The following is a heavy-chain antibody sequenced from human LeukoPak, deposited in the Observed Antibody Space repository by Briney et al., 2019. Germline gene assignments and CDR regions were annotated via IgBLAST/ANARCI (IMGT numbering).Heavy chain of an antibody. D-gene: IGHD2-15*01. CDR2: IYYSGST. J-gene: IGHJ4*02. V-gene: IGHV4-31*03. CDR3: ARVRLSKYCSGGSCHGGIRLVDY. Sequence: SETLSLTCTVSGGSISSGGYYWSWMRQRPGKGLQWNGYIYYSGSTYYNPSLKGRVTISVDTSKNQFSRKLSSLTAADTAVYYCARVRLSKYCSGGSCHGGIRLVDYWGQGTLVTVSS. CDR1: GGSISSGGYY.